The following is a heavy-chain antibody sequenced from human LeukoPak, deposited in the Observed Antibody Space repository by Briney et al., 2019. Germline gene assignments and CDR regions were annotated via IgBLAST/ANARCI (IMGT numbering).Heavy chain of an antibody. CDR1: GFTFDDYA. J-gene: IGHJ4*02. Sequence: PGRSLRLSCAASGFTFDDYAMHWVRQAPGKCLEWVSGISWNSARIGYADSVKGRFTISRDNAKNSLYLQMNSLRAEDMALYYCAKDISPDFWSGSNFDYWGQGTLVTVSS. D-gene: IGHD3-3*01. V-gene: IGHV3-9*03. CDR2: ISWNSARI. CDR3: AKDISPDFWSGSNFDY.